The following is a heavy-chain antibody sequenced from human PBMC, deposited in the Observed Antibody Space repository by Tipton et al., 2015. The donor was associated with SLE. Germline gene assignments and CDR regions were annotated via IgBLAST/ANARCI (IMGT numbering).Heavy chain of an antibody. Sequence: SLRLSCAASGFTFSSYAMHWVRQAPGKGLEWVAVISYDGSNKYYADSVKGRFTISRDNSKNTLYLQMNSLRAEDTAVYYCASAREPYFDYWGQGTLVTVSS. CDR3: ASAREPYFDY. V-gene: IGHV3-30*04. D-gene: IGHD1-26*01. J-gene: IGHJ4*02. CDR1: GFTFSSYA. CDR2: ISYDGSNK.